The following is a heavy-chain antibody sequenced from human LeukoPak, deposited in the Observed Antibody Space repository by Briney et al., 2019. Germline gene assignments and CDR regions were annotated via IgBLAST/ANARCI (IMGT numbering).Heavy chain of an antibody. CDR3: ARLYYDSSGQPFDY. Sequence: SETLSLTCAVYGGSFSGYYWSWIRQPPGKGLESIGEINHSGSTNYNPSLKSRVTISVDTSKNQFSLKLSSVTAADTAVYYCARLYYDSSGQPFDYWGQGTLVTVSS. J-gene: IGHJ4*02. D-gene: IGHD3-22*01. V-gene: IGHV4-34*01. CDR1: GGSFSGYY. CDR2: INHSGST.